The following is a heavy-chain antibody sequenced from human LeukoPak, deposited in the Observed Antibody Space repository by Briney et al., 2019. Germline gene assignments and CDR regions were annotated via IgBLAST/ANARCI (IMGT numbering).Heavy chain of an antibody. CDR1: GFTVSSNY. CDR3: AKGMSGYYDSSGYLIYFDY. V-gene: IGHV3-53*01. D-gene: IGHD3-22*01. CDR2: IHTAGIT. Sequence: GGSLRLSCTASGFTVSSNYMSWVRQAPGKGLEWVSVIHTAGITYYADSVKGRFTISRDNPKNTLYLQMNSLRAEDTAVYYCAKGMSGYYDSSGYLIYFDYWGQGTLVTVSS. J-gene: IGHJ4*02.